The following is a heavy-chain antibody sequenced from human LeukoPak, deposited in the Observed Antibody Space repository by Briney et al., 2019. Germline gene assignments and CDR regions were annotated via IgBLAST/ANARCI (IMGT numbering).Heavy chain of an antibody. D-gene: IGHD2-15*01. J-gene: IGHJ6*03. CDR2: FSSSGSSI. CDR3: ARGGRSALYYMDA. Sequence: GGSLRLSCAASGFTFSDYYMSWFRQAPGKGLEWVSYFSSSGSSIQYADSVKGRFTISRDSAKNSLYLQMNSLRAEDTAVYHCARGGRSALYYMDAWGKGTTVTVSS. V-gene: IGHV3-11*01. CDR1: GFTFSDYY.